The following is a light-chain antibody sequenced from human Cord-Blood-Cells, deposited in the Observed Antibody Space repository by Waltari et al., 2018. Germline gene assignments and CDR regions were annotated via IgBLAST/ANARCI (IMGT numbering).Light chain of an antibody. V-gene: IGLV2-14*01. CDR2: DVR. Sequence: QPALTQPASVSGSPGQSITISCTGTSSDGGGYNHVPWYQPHPGKPPKLMIYDVRNRPPGVSNRFSGSKSGNTASLTISGLQAEDEADYYCSSYTSSSTLVFGGGTKLTVL. CDR3: SSYTSSSTLV. CDR1: SSDGGGYNH. J-gene: IGLJ3*02.